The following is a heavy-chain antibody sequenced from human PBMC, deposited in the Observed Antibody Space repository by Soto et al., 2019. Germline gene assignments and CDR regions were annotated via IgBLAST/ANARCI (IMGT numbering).Heavy chain of an antibody. J-gene: IGHJ6*02. CDR2: IIPIFGTA. D-gene: IGHD3-3*01. Sequence: QVQLVQSGAEVKKPGSSVKVSCKASGGTFSSYAISWVRQAPGQGLEWMGGIIPIFGTANYAQKFQGRVTITADESTSTAYMKLSSLRSEDTAVYYCARRITIFGVVIRGNYGMDVWGQGTTVTVSS. CDR1: GGTFSSYA. CDR3: ARRITIFGVVIRGNYGMDV. V-gene: IGHV1-69*12.